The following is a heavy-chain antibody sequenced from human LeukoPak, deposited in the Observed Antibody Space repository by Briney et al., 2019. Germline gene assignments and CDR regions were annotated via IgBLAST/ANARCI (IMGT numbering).Heavy chain of an antibody. CDR3: AKPFGGSRYCSSTSCPGAFDI. J-gene: IGHJ3*02. D-gene: IGHD2-2*01. Sequence: GGSLRLSCAASGFTFSSYAMSWVRQAPGKGLEWVSAISGSGGSTYYADSVKGRFTISSDNSKNTLYLQMNSLRAEDTAVYYCAKPFGGSRYCSSTSCPGAFDIWGQETMVTVSS. V-gene: IGHV3-23*01. CDR1: GFTFSSYA. CDR2: ISGSGGST.